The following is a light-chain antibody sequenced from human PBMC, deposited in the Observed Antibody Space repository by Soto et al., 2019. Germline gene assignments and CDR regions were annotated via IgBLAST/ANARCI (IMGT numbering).Light chain of an antibody. CDR2: DAS. CDR3: QLYHSYSRWT. CDR1: ESIVTW. Sequence: DIQLTQSPSTLSASVGDRVTITCRASESIVTWLAWYQQRPGKAPKLLIYDASTLQSGVPSRFSGSGSGTEFTLIISSLQPDDFATYYCQLYHSYSRWTVGQGTKVEIK. V-gene: IGKV1-5*01. J-gene: IGKJ1*01.